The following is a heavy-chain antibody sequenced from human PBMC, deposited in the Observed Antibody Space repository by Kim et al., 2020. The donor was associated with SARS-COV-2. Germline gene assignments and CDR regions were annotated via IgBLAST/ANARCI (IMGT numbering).Heavy chain of an antibody. CDR1: GGSVSSGNYH. V-gene: IGHV4-61*02. CDR2: IYTSGST. J-gene: IGHJ4*02. Sequence: SETLSLTCTVSGGSVSSGNYHWSWIRQPAGKGLEWIGRIYTSGSTNYNPSLKSRVTISLDTSKNQSSLNLTSVTAADTAMYYCAKTGEFDYWGQGTLVTVSS. CDR3: AKTGEFDY. D-gene: IGHD7-27*01.